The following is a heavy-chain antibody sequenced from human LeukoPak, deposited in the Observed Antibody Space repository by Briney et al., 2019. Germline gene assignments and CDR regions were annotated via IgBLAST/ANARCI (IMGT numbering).Heavy chain of an antibody. CDR1: GGSISSYY. CDR3: ARDSKTYYYDN. V-gene: IGHV4-59*01. CDR2: IYYSGST. J-gene: IGHJ4*02. Sequence: PSETLSLTCTVSGGSISSYYWSWIRQPPGKGLEWIGYIYYSGSTNYNPSLKSRVTISVDTTKNQFSLKLSSVTAADTAVYYCARDSKTYYYDNWGQGTLVTVSS.